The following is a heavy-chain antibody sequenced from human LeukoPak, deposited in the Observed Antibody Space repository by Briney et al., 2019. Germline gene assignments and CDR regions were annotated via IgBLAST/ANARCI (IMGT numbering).Heavy chain of an antibody. CDR2: ISDSGGS. D-gene: IGHD6-13*01. CDR3: ARVPAAGTAPDY. Sequence: SETLSLTCSVSGGSVSSGISYWSWIRQPPGEGLEWIAYISDSGGSDYNPSLRGRVTISLDTSKNQFSLRLTSVTAADTAVYYCARVPAAGTAPDYWGQGTLVTVSS. V-gene: IGHV4-61*01. CDR1: GGSVSSGISY. J-gene: IGHJ4*02.